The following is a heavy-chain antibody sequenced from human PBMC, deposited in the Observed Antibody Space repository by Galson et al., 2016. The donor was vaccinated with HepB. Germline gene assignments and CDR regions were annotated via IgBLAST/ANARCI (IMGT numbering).Heavy chain of an antibody. CDR1: GYTFTSYG. D-gene: IGHD2-15*01. Sequence: SVKVSCKASGYTFTSYGISWVRQAPGQGLEWMGWISAYNGNTNYAQKLQGRVTMTTDTSTSTAYMELRSLRSDDTAVYYCAKRAHATGDYCGMDVWGQGTTVTVS. V-gene: IGHV1-18*01. J-gene: IGHJ6*02. CDR3: AKRAHATGDYCGMDV. CDR2: ISAYNGNT.